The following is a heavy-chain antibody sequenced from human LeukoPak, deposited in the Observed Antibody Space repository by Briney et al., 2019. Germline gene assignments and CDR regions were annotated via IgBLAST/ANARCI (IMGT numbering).Heavy chain of an antibody. Sequence: PGGSLRLSCAASGFTFSSYAMSWVRQAPGKGLEWVSVIYSGGGTYYADSVKGRFTISRDNSKNTLYLQMNSLRAEDTAVYYCARHQGDGYNRKSRWGQGTLVTVSS. CDR2: IYSGGGT. J-gene: IGHJ4*02. V-gene: IGHV3-66*04. CDR1: GFTFSSYA. CDR3: ARHQGDGYNRKSR. D-gene: IGHD5-24*01.